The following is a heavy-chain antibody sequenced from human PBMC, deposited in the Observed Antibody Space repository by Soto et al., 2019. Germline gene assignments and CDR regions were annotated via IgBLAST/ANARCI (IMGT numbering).Heavy chain of an antibody. J-gene: IGHJ5*02. CDR3: ARGDHSLNWFDP. CDR1: GGTFSSYA. Sequence: QVQLVQSGAEVKKPGSSVKVSCKASGGTFSSYAISWVRQAPGQGLEWMGGIIPIFGTANYAQKFQGRVTITADEATSTAYMELSSLRSADPAVYYCARGDHSLNWFDPWGQGTLVTVSS. V-gene: IGHV1-69*01. CDR2: IIPIFGTA.